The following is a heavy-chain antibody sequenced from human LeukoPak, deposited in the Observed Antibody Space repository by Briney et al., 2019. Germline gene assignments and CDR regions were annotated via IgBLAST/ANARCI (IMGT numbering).Heavy chain of an antibody. J-gene: IGHJ4*02. D-gene: IGHD5-18*01. CDR2: IYYSGST. CDR3: AREDTAMGIDY. Sequence: SETLSLTCTVSGVSVSSGSYYWSWLRQPPGKGLEWIGYIYYSGSTNYNPSLKSRVTISVDTSKNQFSLKLSSVTAADTAVYYCAREDTAMGIDYWGQGTLVTVSS. CDR1: GVSVSSGSYY. V-gene: IGHV4-61*01.